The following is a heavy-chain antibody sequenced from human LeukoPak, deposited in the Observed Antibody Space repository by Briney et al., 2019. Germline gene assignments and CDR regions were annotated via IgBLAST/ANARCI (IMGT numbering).Heavy chain of an antibody. Sequence: GGSLRLSCAASGFTFSSYWMSWVRQAPGKGLEWVANIKQDGSEKYYVDSVKGRFTISRDNAKNSLYLQMNSLRAEDTAVYYCARCHPTYYDFWSGYPVDYWGQGTLVTVSS. D-gene: IGHD3-3*01. CDR3: ARCHPTYYDFWSGYPVDY. V-gene: IGHV3-7*01. CDR2: IKQDGSEK. J-gene: IGHJ4*02. CDR1: GFTFSSYW.